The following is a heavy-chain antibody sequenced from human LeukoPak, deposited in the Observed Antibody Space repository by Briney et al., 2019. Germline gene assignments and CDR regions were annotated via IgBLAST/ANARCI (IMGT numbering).Heavy chain of an antibody. J-gene: IGHJ5*02. CDR1: GFSFSDYS. V-gene: IGHV3-21*04. D-gene: IGHD2-2*01. Sequence: GGSLRLSCAASGFSFSDYSMNWVRQAPGKGLERVASISSTSTYIYNADSVKGRFTVSRDNAKNTLYLQMGSLRAEDTAVYYCAKALGVEVPAASRWFDPWGQGTLVTVSS. CDR3: AKALGVEVPAASRWFDP. CDR2: ISSTSTYI.